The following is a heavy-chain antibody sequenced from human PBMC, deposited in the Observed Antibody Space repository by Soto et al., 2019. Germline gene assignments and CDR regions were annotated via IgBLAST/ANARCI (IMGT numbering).Heavy chain of an antibody. CDR2: ISAYNGDT. CDR1: GYTFTSYG. Sequence: QVQLVQSGPEVKKPGASVKVSCKASGYTFTSYGFSWVRQAPGQGLEWMGWISAYNGDTNYPQKFQARVTMTTDISTSTGYLDLRSLRSDDTAVYYCARSSGTYPPSRYYYGLDVWGQGTTVTVSS. V-gene: IGHV1-18*01. J-gene: IGHJ6*02. D-gene: IGHD1-26*01. CDR3: ARSSGTYPPSRYYYGLDV.